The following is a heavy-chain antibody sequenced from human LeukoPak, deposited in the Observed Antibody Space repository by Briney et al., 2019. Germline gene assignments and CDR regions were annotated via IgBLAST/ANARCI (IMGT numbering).Heavy chain of an antibody. CDR2: IKSKTDGGTT. CDR3: TSGHCSSTSCYNDY. V-gene: IGHV3-15*01. J-gene: IGHJ4*02. D-gene: IGHD2-2*02. Sequence: GGSLRLSCAASGFTFSNAWMSWVRQAPGKGLEWVGRIKSKTDGGTTDYAAPVKGRFTIPRDDSKSTLYLQMNSLKTEDTAVYYCTSGHCSSTSCYNDYWGQGTLVTVSS. CDR1: GFTFSNAW.